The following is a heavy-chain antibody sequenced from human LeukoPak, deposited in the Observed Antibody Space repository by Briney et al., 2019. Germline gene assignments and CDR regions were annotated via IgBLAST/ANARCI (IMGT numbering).Heavy chain of an antibody. Sequence: PSETLSLTCTVSGGSISSSSYYWGWIRQPPGKGLEWIGSIYYSGSTYYNPSLKSRVTISVDTSKNQFSLKLSSVTAADTAVYYCARAYGDYVQNDAFDIWGQGTMVTVSS. CDR1: GGSISSSSYY. J-gene: IGHJ3*02. CDR2: IYYSGST. CDR3: ARAYGDYVQNDAFDI. V-gene: IGHV4-39*07. D-gene: IGHD4-17*01.